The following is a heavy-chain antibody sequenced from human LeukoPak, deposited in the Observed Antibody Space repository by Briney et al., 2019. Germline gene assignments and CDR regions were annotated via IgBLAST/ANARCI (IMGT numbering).Heavy chain of an antibody. CDR1: GGSISSSSYY. CDR3: ARQRGYYDSSGYAIGAFDI. D-gene: IGHD3-22*01. CDR2: IYYSGST. Sequence: PSETLSLTCTVSGGSISSSSYYWGWIRQPPGKGLEWIGSIYYSGSTYYNPSLKSRVTISVDTSKNQFSLKLSSVTAADTAVYYCARQRGYYDSSGYAIGAFDIWGQGTMVTVSS. V-gene: IGHV4-39*01. J-gene: IGHJ3*02.